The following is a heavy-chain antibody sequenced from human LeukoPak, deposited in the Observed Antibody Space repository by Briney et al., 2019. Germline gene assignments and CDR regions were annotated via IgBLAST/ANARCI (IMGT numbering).Heavy chain of an antibody. J-gene: IGHJ6*03. CDR3: AKDGGTIFDVVNYYMDV. V-gene: IGHV3-30*15. CDR2: ISRDGSDP. CDR1: GFTFSTYP. Sequence: GGSLRLSCAASGFTFSTYPIHWVRQAPGKGLEWVAIISRDGSDPRYADSVKVRFTVSRDNSKNTLYLQMSSLRAEDTAVYYCAKDGGTIFDVVNYYMDVWGKGTTVTVSS. D-gene: IGHD3-3*02.